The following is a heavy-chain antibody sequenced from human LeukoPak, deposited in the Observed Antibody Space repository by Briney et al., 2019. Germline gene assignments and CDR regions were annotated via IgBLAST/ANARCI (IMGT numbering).Heavy chain of an antibody. Sequence: GASVKVSCKASGYTFTNYYMHWVRQAPGQGLEWMGVINPSDGTTSYAQKFQGRVTMTRDMSTSTVYVELSSVTAADTAVYYCARVSGVTVIVVVQSDGFDIWGQGTMVSVSS. CDR2: INPSDGTT. CDR3: ARVSGVTVIVVVQSDGFDI. CDR1: GYTFTNYY. J-gene: IGHJ3*02. V-gene: IGHV1-46*01. D-gene: IGHD3-22*01.